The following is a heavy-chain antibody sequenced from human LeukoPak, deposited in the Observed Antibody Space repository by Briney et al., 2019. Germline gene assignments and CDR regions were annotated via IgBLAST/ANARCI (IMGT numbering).Heavy chain of an antibody. Sequence: GGSLRLSCAASGFTFSNYWMGWVRQAPGKGLEWVANIKQDGSEIYYVDSVKGRFTISRDTAKDSLYLQMNSLRAEDTAVYYCAKGGYDYVEMGYFDYWGQGTLVTVSS. CDR2: IKQDGSEI. J-gene: IGHJ4*02. V-gene: IGHV3-7*03. CDR3: AKGGYDYVEMGYFDY. CDR1: GFTFSNYW. D-gene: IGHD5-12*01.